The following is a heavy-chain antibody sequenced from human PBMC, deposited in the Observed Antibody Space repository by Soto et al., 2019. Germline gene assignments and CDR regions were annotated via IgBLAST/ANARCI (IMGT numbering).Heavy chain of an antibody. D-gene: IGHD1-26*01. Sequence: PSETLSLTCTVAGGSVSSTSYYCTWILQPPRKGLELIGYIHYRGSTNYNPSLKSRVSISVDTSKNHFSLKLSSVTAADTAAYYCARPWEHLSFDYWGQGALVTVSS. J-gene: IGHJ4*02. CDR2: IHYRGST. CDR3: ARPWEHLSFDY. V-gene: IGHV4-61*01. CDR1: GGSVSSTSYY.